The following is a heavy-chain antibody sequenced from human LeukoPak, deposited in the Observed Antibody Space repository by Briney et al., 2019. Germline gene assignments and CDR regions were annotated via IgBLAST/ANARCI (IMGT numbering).Heavy chain of an antibody. D-gene: IGHD3-22*01. CDR1: GFTFSSYA. V-gene: IGHV3-64*01. CDR3: AGDQDDSSGYYFFDY. J-gene: IGHJ4*02. Sequence: GGSLRLSCAASGFTFSSYAMHWVRQAPGKGLEYVSAISSNGYSTYYANSVKGRFTISRDNSKNTLYLQMNSLRAEDTAVYYCAGDQDDSSGYYFFDYWGQGTLVTVSS. CDR2: ISSNGYST.